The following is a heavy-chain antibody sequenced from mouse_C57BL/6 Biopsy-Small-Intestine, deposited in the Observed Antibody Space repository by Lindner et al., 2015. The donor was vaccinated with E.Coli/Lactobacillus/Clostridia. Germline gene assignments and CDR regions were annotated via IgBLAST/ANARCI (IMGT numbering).Heavy chain of an antibody. CDR3: ARWGYYDYDRFFDV. CDR1: GYTFTDYN. CDR2: INPINGGT. J-gene: IGHJ1*03. V-gene: IGHV1-18*01. Sequence: VQLQESGPELVKPGASVKIPCRASGYTFTDYNMDWVKQSHGKSLEWIGDINPINGGTIYNQKFKGKATLTVDKSSNSAYMELRSLTSEDTAVYYCARWGYYDYDRFFDVWGTGTTVTVSS. D-gene: IGHD2-4*01.